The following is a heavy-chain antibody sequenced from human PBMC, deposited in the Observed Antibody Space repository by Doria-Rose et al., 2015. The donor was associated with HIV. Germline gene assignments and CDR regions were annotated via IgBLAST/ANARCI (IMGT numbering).Heavy chain of an antibody. CDR1: GASVSSRGYY. J-gene: IGHJ4*02. Sequence: DSGPGLVKPSETLSLTCSVSGASVSSRGYYWNWIRQVPGKGLESLGYTYYTGTSDYSPSLKSRLNMAVDTSKNQFPLKLSFVTVADTAVYYCARMGSYRELDYWGQGALVIVSA. CDR3: ARMGSYRELDY. V-gene: IGHV4-31*03. D-gene: IGHD3-3*01. CDR2: TYYTGTS.